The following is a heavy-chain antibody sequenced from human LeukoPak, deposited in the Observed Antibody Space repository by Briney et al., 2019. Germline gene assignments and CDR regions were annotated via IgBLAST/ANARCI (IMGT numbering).Heavy chain of an antibody. CDR1: GFTFSTYW. CDR2: IKPDGSQK. J-gene: IGHJ4*02. CDR3: ARDSGNFLVDF. V-gene: IGHV3-7*01. Sequence: GGSLRLSCAASGFTFSTYWMTWVRQAPGKGLEWVANIKPDGSQKFCVDSVKGRFTISRDNAKNSLYLQMNSLGAEDTAVYYCARDSGNFLVDFWGQGTLVTVSA. D-gene: IGHD1-7*01.